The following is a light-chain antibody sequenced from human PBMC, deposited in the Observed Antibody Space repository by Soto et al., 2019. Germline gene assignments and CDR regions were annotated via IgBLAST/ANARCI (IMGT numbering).Light chain of an antibody. CDR3: AAWDDSLNGRHVV. CDR2: SNN. V-gene: IGLV1-44*01. Sequence: QSLLTQPPSASGTPGQRVTISCSGSSSNIGSNTVNWYQQLPGTAPKLLIYSNNQRPSGVPDRFSGSKSGTSASLAISGLQSEDEADYYCAAWDDSLNGRHVVFGGGTKLTVL. CDR1: SSNIGSNT. J-gene: IGLJ2*01.